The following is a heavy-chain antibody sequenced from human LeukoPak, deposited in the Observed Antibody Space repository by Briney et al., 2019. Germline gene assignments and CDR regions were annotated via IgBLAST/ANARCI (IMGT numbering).Heavy chain of an antibody. J-gene: IGHJ6*02. V-gene: IGHV5-51*01. CDR2: IYPGDSDT. CDR1: GYSFTSYW. CDR3: ARRDGYCSSTSCHADYYYGMDV. D-gene: IGHD2-2*01. Sequence: GESLKISCKGSGYSFTSYWIGWVRQMPGKGLEWVGIIYPGDSDTTYSPSFQGQVTISADKSISTAYLQWSSLKASDTAMYYCARRDGYCSSTSCHADYYYGMDVWGQGTTVTVSS.